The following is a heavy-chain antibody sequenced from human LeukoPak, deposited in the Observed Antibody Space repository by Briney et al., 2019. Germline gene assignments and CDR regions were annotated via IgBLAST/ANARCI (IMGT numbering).Heavy chain of an antibody. CDR2: INHGGST. V-gene: IGHV4-34*01. CDR1: GGSFSGYI. Sequence: SETLSLTCAVYGGSFSGYIWSWIRQPPGRGVEWIGEINHGGSTTYNPCLKSRVTISSDTAKNQFSLKVRSVTAEDTAVYYCARGTTRTVIAATLYYYCMDVWVKGTTVTVSS. D-gene: IGHD2-15*01. CDR3: ARGTTRTVIAATLYYYCMDV. J-gene: IGHJ6*03.